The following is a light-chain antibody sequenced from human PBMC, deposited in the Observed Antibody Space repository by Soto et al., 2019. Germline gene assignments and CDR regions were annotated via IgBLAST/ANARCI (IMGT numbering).Light chain of an antibody. J-gene: IGKJ4*01. CDR2: GAS. V-gene: IGKV3-20*01. Sequence: EIVLTQSPGTLSLSPGERATLSCRASQSVSSSYLAWYQQKPGQAPRLLIYGASSRATDIPDRFSGSGSGTDFNLPISRLEPEDFAVYYCQQNGSSPRLTFGGGTKVQIK. CDR1: QSVSSSY. CDR3: QQNGSSPRLT.